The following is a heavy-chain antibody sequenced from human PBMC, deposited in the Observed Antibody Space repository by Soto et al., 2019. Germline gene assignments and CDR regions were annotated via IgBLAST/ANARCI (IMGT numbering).Heavy chain of an antibody. J-gene: IGHJ4*02. CDR2: IIPIFGTA. CDR1: RGPFSSYA. V-gene: IGHV1-69*06. CDR3: ATCRGTNGVFDY. Sequence: SVKVSCKASRGPFSSYAISLVRQAPGQGLEWMGGIIPIFGTANYAQKFQGRVTITADKSTSTAYMELSSLRSEDTAVYYCATCRGTNGVFDYWGQGTLVTVSS. D-gene: IGHD2-8*01.